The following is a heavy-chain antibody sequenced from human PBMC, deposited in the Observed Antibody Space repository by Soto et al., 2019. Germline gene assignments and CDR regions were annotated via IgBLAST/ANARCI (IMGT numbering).Heavy chain of an antibody. CDR3: ARSRTYYYGSGSYYKPYYYSYGMDV. D-gene: IGHD3-10*01. V-gene: IGHV3-21*01. CDR2: ISSSSSYI. Sequence: EVQLVESGGGLVKPGGSLRLSCAASGFTFSSYSMNWVRQAPGKGLEWVSSISSSSSYIYYADSVKGRFSISRDNAKNSLYLQLNSLRAEDTAVYYCARSRTYYYGSGSYYKPYYYSYGMDVWGQGTTVTVSS. J-gene: IGHJ6*02. CDR1: GFTFSSYS.